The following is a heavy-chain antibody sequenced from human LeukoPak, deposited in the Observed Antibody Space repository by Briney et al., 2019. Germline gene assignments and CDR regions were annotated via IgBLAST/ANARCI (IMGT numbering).Heavy chain of an antibody. CDR3: ARDREVGSTDDAFDI. J-gene: IGHJ3*02. V-gene: IGHV1-2*06. D-gene: IGHD1-26*01. CDR2: INPNSGGT. Sequence: ASVKVSCKASGYTFTGHYMHWVRQAPGQGLEWMGRINPNSGGTNYAQKFQSRVTMTRDTSISTDYMELSSLRSDDTAVYYCARDREVGSTDDAFDIWGQGTMVTVSS. CDR1: GYTFTGHY.